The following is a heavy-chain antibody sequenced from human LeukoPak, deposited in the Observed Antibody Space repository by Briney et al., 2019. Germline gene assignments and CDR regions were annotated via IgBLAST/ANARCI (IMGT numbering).Heavy chain of an antibody. J-gene: IGHJ6*02. D-gene: IGHD6-13*01. CDR2: IWYDGSNK. CDR1: GFTFSSYG. V-gene: IGHV3-33*01. Sequence: GGSLRLSCAASGFTFSSYGMHWVRQAPGKGLEWVAVIWYDGSNKYYADSVKGRFAISRDNSKNTLYLQMNSLRVEDTAVYYCARDLRSSSWYYYGMDVWGQGTTVTVSS. CDR3: ARDLRSSSWYYYGMDV.